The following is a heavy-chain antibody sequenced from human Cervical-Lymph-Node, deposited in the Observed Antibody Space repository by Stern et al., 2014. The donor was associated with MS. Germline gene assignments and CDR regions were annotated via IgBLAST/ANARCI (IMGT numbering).Heavy chain of an antibody. Sequence: VQLVESGAEVKKHGASVKVSCKASAGTFSRYAIRWVRQAPGQGLEWLGGIIPIFGTANYAQKFQGRVTITADESTSTAYMELSSLRSEDTAVYYCARDGVTRMGFDPWGQGTLVTVSS. J-gene: IGHJ5*02. D-gene: IGHD1-14*01. CDR2: IIPIFGTA. CDR3: ARDGVTRMGFDP. V-gene: IGHV1-69*01. CDR1: AGTFSRYA.